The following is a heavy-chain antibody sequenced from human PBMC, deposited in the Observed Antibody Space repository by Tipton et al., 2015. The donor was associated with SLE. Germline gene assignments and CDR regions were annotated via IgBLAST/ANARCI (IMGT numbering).Heavy chain of an antibody. CDR3: ARQLDRADVRFAP. D-gene: IGHD3/OR15-3a*01. V-gene: IGHV4-59*11. J-gene: IGHJ5*02. Sequence: TLSLTCTVSGDSISRLYWSWIRQPPGKGLEWIGYVSYSGGIKYNPSLKSRVTISLDTSKNQFSLKVSSVTAADAAVYYWARQLDRADVRFAPWGQGTLVTVSS. CDR2: VSYSGGI. CDR1: GDSISRLY.